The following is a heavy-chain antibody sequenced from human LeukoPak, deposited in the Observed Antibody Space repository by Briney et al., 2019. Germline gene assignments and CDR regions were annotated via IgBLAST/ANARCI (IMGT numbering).Heavy chain of an antibody. CDR3: ARAGYYDFWSGYQSGY. CDR1: GFTFSSYW. Sequence: GGSLRLSCAASGFTFSSYWMSWVRQAPGKGLEWVANTKQDGSEKYYVDSVKGRFTISRDNAKNSLYLQMNSLRAEDTAVYYCARAGYYDFWSGYQSGYWGQGTLVTVSS. D-gene: IGHD3-3*01. V-gene: IGHV3-7*01. J-gene: IGHJ4*02. CDR2: TKQDGSEK.